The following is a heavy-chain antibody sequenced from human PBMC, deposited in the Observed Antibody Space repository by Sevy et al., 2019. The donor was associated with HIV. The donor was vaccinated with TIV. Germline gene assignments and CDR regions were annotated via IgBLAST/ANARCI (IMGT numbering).Heavy chain of an antibody. D-gene: IGHD1-26*01. CDR3: ASSRTTSFGWD. CDR1: GFTINNYW. CDR2: IRQDGSEK. V-gene: IGHV3-7*01. Sequence: GGSLRLSCAASGFTINNYWMSWVRQAPGKGLEWVANIRQDGSEKYYVESVKGRFTISRDNAKNSLFLQMNSLRAEDTAVYYCASSRTTSFGWDWGQGTLVTVSS. J-gene: IGHJ4*02.